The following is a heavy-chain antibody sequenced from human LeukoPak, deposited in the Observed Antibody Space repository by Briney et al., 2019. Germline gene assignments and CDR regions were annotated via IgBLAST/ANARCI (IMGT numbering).Heavy chain of an antibody. J-gene: IGHJ4*02. CDR3: ARVWGRGYSSS. Sequence: GGSLRLSCAASGFTFSSYAMSWVRQAPGKGLEWVSAISGSGGSTYYADSVKGRFTISRDNAKNSLYLQMNSLRAEDTAVYYCARVWGRGYSSSWGQGTLVTVSS. D-gene: IGHD6-13*01. CDR2: ISGSGGST. V-gene: IGHV3-23*01. CDR1: GFTFSSYA.